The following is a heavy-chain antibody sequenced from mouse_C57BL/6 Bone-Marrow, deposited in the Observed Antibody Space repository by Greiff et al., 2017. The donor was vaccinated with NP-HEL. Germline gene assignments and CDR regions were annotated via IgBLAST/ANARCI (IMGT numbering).Heavy chain of an antibody. CDR1: GYAFSSSW. Sequence: VQLQQSGPELVKPGASVKISCKASGYAFSSSWMNWVKQRPGKGLEWIGRIYPGDGDTNYNGKFKGKATLTADKSSSTAYMQLSSLTSEDSAVYFCARDYYTEGWFAYWGQGTLVTVSA. V-gene: IGHV1-82*01. CDR2: IYPGDGDT. D-gene: IGHD1-1*01. J-gene: IGHJ3*01. CDR3: ARDYYTEGWFAY.